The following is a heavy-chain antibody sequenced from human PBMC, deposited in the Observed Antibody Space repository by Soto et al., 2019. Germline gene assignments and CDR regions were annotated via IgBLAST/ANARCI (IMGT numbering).Heavy chain of an antibody. CDR2: IYYTGTT. V-gene: IGHV4-59*08. D-gene: IGHD3-22*01. J-gene: IGHJ4*02. CDR3: ARLGGYFQAFDS. Sequence: PSETLSLTCTVSGGSISSYYWGWIRQPPGKGLQWIGYIYYTGTTSYNPYLNSRVTISVDTSKNHFSLRLSSVTAADTAIYYCARLGGYFQAFDSWGQGTLVT. CDR1: GGSISSYY.